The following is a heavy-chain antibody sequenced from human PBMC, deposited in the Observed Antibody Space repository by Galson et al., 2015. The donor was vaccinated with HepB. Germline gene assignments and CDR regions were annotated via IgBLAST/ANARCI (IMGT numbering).Heavy chain of an antibody. J-gene: IGHJ3*01. Sequence: SVKVSCKASGYTFPSYDINWVRQATGQGLEWMGWMNPNSGNTGFAQKFQGRVTMTRDTSINTAYMELSSLRSEDTPIYYCARARYCNITNCYRVLTFDFWGQGTMVTVSS. D-gene: IGHD2-2*02. CDR2: MNPNSGNT. V-gene: IGHV1-8*01. CDR3: ARARYCNITNCYRVLTFDF. CDR1: GYTFPSYD.